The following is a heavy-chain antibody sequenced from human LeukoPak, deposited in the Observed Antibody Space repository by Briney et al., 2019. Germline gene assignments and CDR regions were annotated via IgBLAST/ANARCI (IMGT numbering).Heavy chain of an antibody. Sequence: ASVTVSCKASGYTFTTSGISWVRQAPGQGLEWMGWISAYNGNTNYAQNLQGRVTMTTDTSTSTAYMELRSPRSDDTAMYYCARDLSFTISGVVIIGTDGFDPWGQGTLVTVSS. CDR1: GYTFTTSG. D-gene: IGHD3-3*01. CDR2: ISAYNGNT. CDR3: ARDLSFTISGVVIIGTDGFDP. V-gene: IGHV1-18*01. J-gene: IGHJ5*02.